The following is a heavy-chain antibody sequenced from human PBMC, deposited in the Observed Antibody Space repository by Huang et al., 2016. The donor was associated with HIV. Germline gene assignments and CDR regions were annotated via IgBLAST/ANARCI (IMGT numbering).Heavy chain of an antibody. D-gene: IGHD2-15*01. Sequence: QVQLVQSGAEVKKPGASVKVSCKASGYTFSNYDINWVRQAPGQGLAGRGGMNPNGVNTGYARKFQGRVTMTRSTSISTAYMELGRLRFEDTAVYYCATLPPVNYGRSGGRVRDYWGQGSLVTVSS. J-gene: IGHJ4*02. CDR3: ATLPPVNYGRSGGRVRDY. CDR2: MNPNGVNT. CDR1: GYTFSNYD. V-gene: IGHV1-8*01.